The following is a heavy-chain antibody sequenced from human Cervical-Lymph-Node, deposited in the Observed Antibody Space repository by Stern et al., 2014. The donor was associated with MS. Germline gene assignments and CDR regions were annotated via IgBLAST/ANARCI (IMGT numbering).Heavy chain of an antibody. CDR3: TRDRGIMGTTTGDY. V-gene: IGHV1-18*01. CDR1: GFNFSNYG. Sequence: DQLVESGAEVKKPGASVKVSCKASGFNFSNYGLSWVRQAPGQGLELMGWISVYNGNIDFAQKFQGRLTMTTDTSTSTVYMELRSLRSDDTAVYYCTRDRGIMGTTTGDYWGQGTLVSVSS. D-gene: IGHD1-26*01. J-gene: IGHJ4*02. CDR2: ISVYNGNI.